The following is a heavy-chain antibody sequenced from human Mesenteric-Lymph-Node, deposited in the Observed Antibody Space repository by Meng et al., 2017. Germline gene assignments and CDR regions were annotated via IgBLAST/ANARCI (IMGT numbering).Heavy chain of an antibody. D-gene: IGHD6-19*01. J-gene: IGHJ4*02. CDR3: AISGRIAVTGNFDY. CDR1: GYIFTTYG. V-gene: IGHV1-18*01. CDR2: ISTYNGNT. Sequence: QVQLVQSGTEVKKPGASVKVSCKASGYIFTTYGLSWVRQAPGQGLEWMGWISTYNGNTNYAPKLQGRVTLTTDTSTNTAYMELRSLRSDDTAVYYCAISGRIAVTGNFDYWGQGTLVTVSS.